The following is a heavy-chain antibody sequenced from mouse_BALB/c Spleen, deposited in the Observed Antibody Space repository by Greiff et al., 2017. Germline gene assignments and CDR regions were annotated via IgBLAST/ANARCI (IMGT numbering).Heavy chain of an antibody. CDR2: IDPANGNT. CDR1: GFNIKDTY. D-gene: IGHD2-4*01. J-gene: IGHJ3*01. CDR3: ARGDYDGCAY. Sequence: EVQGVESGAELVKPGASVKLSCTASGFNIKDTYMHWVKQRPEQGLEWIGRIDPANGNTKYDPKFQGKATITADTYSNTAYLQLSSLTSEDTAVYYCARGDYDGCAYWGQGTLVTVSA. V-gene: IGHV14-3*02.